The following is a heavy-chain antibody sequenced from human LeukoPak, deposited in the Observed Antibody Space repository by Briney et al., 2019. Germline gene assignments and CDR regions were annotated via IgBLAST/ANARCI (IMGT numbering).Heavy chain of an antibody. J-gene: IGHJ4*02. Sequence: ASVKVSCKASGYTFTSYYMHWVRQAPGQGLEWMGIINPSGGSTSYAQKFQGRVTMTRDTSTSTVYMELSSLRSEDTAVYYCAKTLIYGDYGGGDYFDYWGQGTLVTVSS. V-gene: IGHV1-46*01. CDR3: AKTLIYGDYGGGDYFDY. CDR2: INPSGGST. D-gene: IGHD4-17*01. CDR1: GYTFTSYY.